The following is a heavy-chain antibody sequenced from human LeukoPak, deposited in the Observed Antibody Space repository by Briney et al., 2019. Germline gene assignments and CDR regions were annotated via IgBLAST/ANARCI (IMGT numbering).Heavy chain of an antibody. CDR1: GFTFSSYS. CDR2: ISSSSSYI. D-gene: IGHD3-22*01. Sequence: GGSLRLSCAASGFTFSSYSMNWVRQAPGKGLEWVSSISSSSSYIYYADSVKGRFTISRDNAKNSLYLQMNSLRAEDTAVYYCARDSYHYDSSGYPYYYGMDVWGQGTTVTVSS. V-gene: IGHV3-21*01. J-gene: IGHJ6*02. CDR3: ARDSYHYDSSGYPYYYGMDV.